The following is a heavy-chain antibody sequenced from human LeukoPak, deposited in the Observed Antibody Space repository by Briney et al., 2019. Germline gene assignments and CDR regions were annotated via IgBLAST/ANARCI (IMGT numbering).Heavy chain of an antibody. Sequence: SVTVSCKASGFTFTSSAVQWVRQARGQRLEWIGWIVVGSGNTNYAQKFQERVTITRDMSTSTAYMELSSLRSEDTAVYYCAAPQEYYYDSSGLWGQGTLVTVSS. D-gene: IGHD3-22*01. CDR2: IVVGSGNT. J-gene: IGHJ4*02. CDR1: GFTFTSSA. CDR3: AAPQEYYYDSSGL. V-gene: IGHV1-58*01.